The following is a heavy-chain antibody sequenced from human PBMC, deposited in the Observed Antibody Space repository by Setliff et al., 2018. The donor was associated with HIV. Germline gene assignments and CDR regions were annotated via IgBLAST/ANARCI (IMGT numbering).Heavy chain of an antibody. CDR1: GYTISAHG. CDR2: ISAYNGNT. D-gene: IGHD1-26*01. V-gene: IGHV1-18*01. CDR3: ARDSEWGSYIFWTFDI. Sequence: ASVKVSCKASGYTISAHGVSWVRHVPGHGLEWMGWISAYNGNTNYAQKLQGRVTMTTDTSTSTAYMELRSLRSDDTAVYYCARDSEWGSYIFWTFDIWGQGTMVTVSS. J-gene: IGHJ3*02.